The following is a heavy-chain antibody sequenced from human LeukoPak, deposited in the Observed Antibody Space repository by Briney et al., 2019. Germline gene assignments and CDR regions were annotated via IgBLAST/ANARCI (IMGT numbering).Heavy chain of an antibody. D-gene: IGHD1-26*01. V-gene: IGHV4-39*07. Sequence: SETLSLTCTVSGGSISSSSYYWGWIRQPPGKRLEWIGSIYYSGSTYYNPSLKSRVTISVDTSKNQFSLKLSSVTAADTAVYYCAREGSGSYYYYYYMDVWGKGATVTVSS. CDR1: GGSISSSSYY. CDR3: AREGSGSYYYYYYMDV. J-gene: IGHJ6*03. CDR2: IYYSGST.